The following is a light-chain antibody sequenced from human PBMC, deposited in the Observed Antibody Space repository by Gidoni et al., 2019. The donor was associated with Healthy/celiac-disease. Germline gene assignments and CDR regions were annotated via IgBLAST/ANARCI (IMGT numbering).Light chain of an antibody. CDR3: ATWDDSLSGVI. V-gene: IGLV1-47*01. J-gene: IGLJ2*01. CDR1: SSYIGSHY. Sequence: SVLTQPPSASGTPGPRVTISCSGSSSYIGSHYVSWYQHLPGTAPKLRIYRNNPRPSGVPDRFSDSKSGTSVSLAISGLRSEDEADYYCATWDDSLSGVIFGGGTRLTVL. CDR2: RNN.